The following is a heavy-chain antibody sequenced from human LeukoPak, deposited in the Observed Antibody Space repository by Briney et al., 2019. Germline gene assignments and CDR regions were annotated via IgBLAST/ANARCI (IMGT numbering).Heavy chain of an antibody. CDR3: ARGGAPNLADH. CDR1: GGSVSSYSYY. J-gene: IGHJ5*02. CDR2: ISYSGST. V-gene: IGHV4-61*01. D-gene: IGHD2-8*01. Sequence: SETLSLTCTVSGGSVSSYSYYWSWIRQPPGKGLEWIGHISYSGSTNYNPSLKGRVTISVDTSKNQLSLNLSSVTAADTAVYYCARGGAPNLADHWGQGTLVTVSS.